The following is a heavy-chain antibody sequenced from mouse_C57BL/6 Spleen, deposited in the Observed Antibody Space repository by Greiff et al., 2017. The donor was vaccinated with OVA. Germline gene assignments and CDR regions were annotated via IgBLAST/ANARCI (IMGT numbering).Heavy chain of an antibody. V-gene: IGHV1-82*01. J-gene: IGHJ4*01. D-gene: IGHD3-2*02. CDR1: GYAFSSSW. Sequence: QVQLQQSGPELVKPGASVKISCKASGYAFSSSWMNWVKQRPGKGLEWIGRIYPGDGDTNYNGKFKGKATLTADKSSSTAYMQLSSLTSEDSAVYFCAGTAQATGYAMDYWGQGTSVTVSS. CDR2: IYPGDGDT. CDR3: AGTAQATGYAMDY.